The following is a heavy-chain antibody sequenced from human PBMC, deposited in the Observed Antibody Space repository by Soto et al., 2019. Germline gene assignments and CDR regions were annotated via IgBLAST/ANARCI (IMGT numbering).Heavy chain of an antibody. CDR2: IYYSGST. CDR3: ARLNVAVAGTVY. CDR1: GGSISSSSYY. Sequence: PSETLSLTCTVSGGSISSSSYYWGWIRQPPGKGLEWIGSIYYSGSTYYTPSLKSRVTISVDTSKNQFSLKLSSVTAADTAVYYCARLNVAVAGTVYWGQGTLVTVSS. V-gene: IGHV4-39*01. D-gene: IGHD6-19*01. J-gene: IGHJ4*02.